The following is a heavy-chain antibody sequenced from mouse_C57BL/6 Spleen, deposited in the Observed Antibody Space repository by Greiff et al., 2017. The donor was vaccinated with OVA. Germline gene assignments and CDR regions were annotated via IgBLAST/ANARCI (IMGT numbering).Heavy chain of an antibody. Sequence: VKLMESGAELARPGASVKMSCKASGYTFTSYTMHWVKQRPGQGLEWIGYINPSSGYTKYNQKFKDKATLTADKSSSTAYMQLSSLTSEDSAVYYCARWDTTAYWGKGTTLTVSS. D-gene: IGHD1-2*01. V-gene: IGHV1-4*01. CDR1: GYTFTSYT. CDR2: INPSSGYT. J-gene: IGHJ2*01. CDR3: ARWDTTAY.